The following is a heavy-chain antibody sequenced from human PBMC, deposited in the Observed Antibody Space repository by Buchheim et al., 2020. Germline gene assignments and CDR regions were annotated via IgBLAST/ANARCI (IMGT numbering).Heavy chain of an antibody. CDR1: GFTFSSYA. D-gene: IGHD2-15*01. CDR2: ISYDGSNK. CDR3: ARSVVVVAANSMDV. V-gene: IGHV3-30-3*01. J-gene: IGHJ6*02. Sequence: QVQLVESGGGVVQPGRSLRLSCAASGFTFSSYAMHWVRQAPGKGLEWVAVISYDGSNKYYADSVKGRFTISRDNSKNTLYLQMNSLRAEDTAVYYGARSVVVVAANSMDVWGQGTT.